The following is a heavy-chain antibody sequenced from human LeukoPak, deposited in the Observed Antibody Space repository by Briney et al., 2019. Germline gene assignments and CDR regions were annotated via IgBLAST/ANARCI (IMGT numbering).Heavy chain of an antibody. J-gene: IGHJ4*02. CDR1: GFTFSNYW. Sequence: GGSLRLSCVASGFTFSNYWISWVRQAPGKGLEWVANINQDGSHKYYVDSVEGRFTISRDNPKNSVYLQVYSLRAEDTAVYYCARIGYSSSSFDYWGQGTLVTVSS. D-gene: IGHD6-6*01. CDR2: INQDGSHK. V-gene: IGHV3-7*01. CDR3: ARIGYSSSSFDY.